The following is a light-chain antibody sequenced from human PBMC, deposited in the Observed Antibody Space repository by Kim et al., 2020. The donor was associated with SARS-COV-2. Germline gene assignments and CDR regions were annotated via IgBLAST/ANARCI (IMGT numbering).Light chain of an antibody. Sequence: PGATVTLTCGSSTCAVTMTHHPYWFQQKPGQAPNTLIFETSNEPSWTPARFSGSLLGGKAALTLSGAQPEDEGDYYCLLSYSGFRVFGGGTQLTVL. V-gene: IGLV7-46*01. CDR1: TCAVTMTHH. J-gene: IGLJ3*02. CDR3: LLSYSGFRV. CDR2: ETS.